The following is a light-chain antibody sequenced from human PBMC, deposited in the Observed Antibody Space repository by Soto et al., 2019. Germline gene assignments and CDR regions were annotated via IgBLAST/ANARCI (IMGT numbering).Light chain of an antibody. J-gene: IGLJ1*01. Sequence: QSLLTQPPSVSVAPGQRVTISCTGSSSNIGAGYDVHWYQQLPGTAPKLLIYGNSNRPSGVPDRFSGSKSGTSASLAITGLQAEDEADYYCQSYDSSLSGFYVFGTGTKVTVL. CDR2: GNS. V-gene: IGLV1-40*01. CDR3: QSYDSSLSGFYV. CDR1: SSNIGAGYD.